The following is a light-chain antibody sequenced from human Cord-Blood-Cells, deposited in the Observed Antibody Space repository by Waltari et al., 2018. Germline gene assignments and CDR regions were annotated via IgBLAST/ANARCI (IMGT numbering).Light chain of an antibody. CDR2: RNN. J-gene: IGLJ3*02. Sequence: QSVLTQPPSASGTPGQRVTISCSGSSSNIGSNYVYWYQQRPGTAPKLLIYRNNQRPSGVPDRFSGSKSGTSASLAISGLRSEDEADYYCAAWDDSLSGWVFGGGTK. V-gene: IGLV1-47*01. CDR1: SSNIGSNY. CDR3: AAWDDSLSGWV.